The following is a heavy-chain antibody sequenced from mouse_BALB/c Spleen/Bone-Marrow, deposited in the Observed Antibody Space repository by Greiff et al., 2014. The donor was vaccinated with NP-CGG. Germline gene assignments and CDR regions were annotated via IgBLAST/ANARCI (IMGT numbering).Heavy chain of an antibody. CDR3: APYYYGSSQFAY. CDR2: IDPANGNT. Sequence: EVQLQQSGAELVKPGASVKLSCTASGFNIKDTYMHWVKQRPEQGLEWIGRIDPANGNTKYDPKFQGKATITADTSSNTAYLQLSSLTSEDTAVYYCAPYYYGSSQFAYWGQETLVTVSA. V-gene: IGHV14-3*02. CDR1: GFNIKDTY. J-gene: IGHJ3*01. D-gene: IGHD1-1*01.